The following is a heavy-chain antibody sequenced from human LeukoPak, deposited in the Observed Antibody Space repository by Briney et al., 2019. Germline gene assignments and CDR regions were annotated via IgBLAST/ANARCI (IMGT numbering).Heavy chain of an antibody. D-gene: IGHD3-22*01. J-gene: IGHJ3*02. V-gene: IGHV3-13*01. Sequence: PGGSLRLSCAASGFTFSSYDMHWVRQAPGKGLEWVSAIGTAGDTYYPGSVTGRFTISRENAKNSLYLQMNSLRAGDTAVYYCARGLHYYDSSGYYPNDAFDIWGQGTMVTVSS. CDR1: GFTFSSYD. CDR2: IGTAGDT. CDR3: ARGLHYYDSSGYYPNDAFDI.